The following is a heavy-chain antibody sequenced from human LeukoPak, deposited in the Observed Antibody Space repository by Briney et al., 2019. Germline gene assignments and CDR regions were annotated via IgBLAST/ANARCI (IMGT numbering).Heavy chain of an antibody. CDR1: GFTFSSYG. CDR3: ARRRDFFWHSYGMDV. D-gene: IGHD3-3*01. Sequence: GGSLRLSCAASGFTFSSYGIHWVRQAPGKGLEWVANIKQDGSEKYYVDSVKGRFTISRDNAKNSLYLQMNSLRAEDTAVYYCARRRDFFWHSYGMDVWGQGTTVTVSS. V-gene: IGHV3-7*01. J-gene: IGHJ6*02. CDR2: IKQDGSEK.